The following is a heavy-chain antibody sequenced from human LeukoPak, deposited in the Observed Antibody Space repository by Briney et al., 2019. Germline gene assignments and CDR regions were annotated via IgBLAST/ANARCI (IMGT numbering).Heavy chain of an antibody. CDR1: GFTFSNYW. D-gene: IGHD1-26*01. Sequence: GGSLRLSCAASGFTFSNYWMHWVRQAPGKGLVWVSRINSDGSGTSYADSVRGRFTISRDNAKNTLYLQMNSLRAEDTAVYYCAKDLAGSGSYSFDYWGQGTLVTVSS. J-gene: IGHJ4*02. V-gene: IGHV3-74*01. CDR3: AKDLAGSGSYSFDY. CDR2: INSDGSGT.